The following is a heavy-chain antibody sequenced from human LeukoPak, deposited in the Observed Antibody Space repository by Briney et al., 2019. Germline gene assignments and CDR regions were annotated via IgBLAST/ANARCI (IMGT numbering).Heavy chain of an antibody. CDR2: IYPGDSDG. Sequence: GESLKISCKGSGYSFNTHWIGWVRQMPGKGLEWMGIIYPGDSDGRYSPSFQGQVTISADKSISTAYLQWSSLKASDTAMYYCATQVNYYERSEDAFDIWGQGTMVTVSS. CDR3: ATQVNYYERSEDAFDI. D-gene: IGHD3-22*01. J-gene: IGHJ3*02. V-gene: IGHV5-51*01. CDR1: GYSFNTHW.